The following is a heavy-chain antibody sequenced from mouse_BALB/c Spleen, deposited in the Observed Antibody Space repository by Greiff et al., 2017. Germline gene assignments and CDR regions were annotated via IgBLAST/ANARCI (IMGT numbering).Heavy chain of an antibody. CDR2: IYPYNGGT. CDR1: GYTFTDYN. V-gene: IGHV1S29*02. CDR3: ARGNWDVFAY. Sequence: EVQLQQSGPELVKPGASVKISCKASGYTFTDYNMHWVKQSHGKSLEWIGYIYPYNGGTGYNQKFKSKATLTVDNSSSTAYMELRSLTSEDSAVYYCARGNWDVFAYWGQGTLVTVSA. D-gene: IGHD4-1*01. J-gene: IGHJ3*01.